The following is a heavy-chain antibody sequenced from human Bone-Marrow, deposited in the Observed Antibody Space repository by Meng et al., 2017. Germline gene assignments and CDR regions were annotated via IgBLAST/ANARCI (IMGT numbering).Heavy chain of an antibody. CDR1: GKTFTGSY. Sequence: VQLVQSGAEVKKPGASVRVSCAASGKTFTGSYIHWVRQAPGQGLEWMGWINPNSGGTNYAQKFQGWVTMTRDTSISTAYMELSRLRSDDTAIYYCARGPYYDILTGYWDYWAQGTLVTVSS. V-gene: IGHV1-2*04. D-gene: IGHD3-9*01. J-gene: IGHJ4*02. CDR2: INPNSGGT. CDR3: ARGPYYDILTGYWDY.